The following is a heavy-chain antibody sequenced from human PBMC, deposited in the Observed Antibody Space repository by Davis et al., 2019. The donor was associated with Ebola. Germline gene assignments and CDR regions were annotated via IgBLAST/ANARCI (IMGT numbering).Heavy chain of an antibody. V-gene: IGHV3-21*01. J-gene: IGHJ6*04. CDR1: GFTFSSYS. CDR2: ITSSISYI. Sequence: GESLKISCAASGFTFSSYSMNWVRQAPGKGLEWVSSITSSISYIYYADSVKGRFPISRDNAKNSLYLQMNSLRAEDTAVYYCARDFGDIVVVPAAMDVWGKGTTVTVSS. CDR3: ARDFGDIVVVPAAMDV. D-gene: IGHD2-2*01.